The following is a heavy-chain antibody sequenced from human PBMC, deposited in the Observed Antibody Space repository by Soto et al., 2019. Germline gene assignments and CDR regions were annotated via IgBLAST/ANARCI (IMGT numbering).Heavy chain of an antibody. J-gene: IGHJ4*02. D-gene: IGHD2-15*01. V-gene: IGHV3-48*03. CDR2: ISSSGSII. CDR3: ARGYWSGGSCYRPEGY. CDR1: GFTFSSYG. Sequence: EVHLVESGGCLVQPGGSLRLSCAASGFTFSSYGMNWVRQAPGKGLEWVSYISSSGSIIYYADSVKGRFTISRDNATKSLYLQMNSLRAEDTAVYYCARGYWSGGSCYRPEGYWGQGTLVTVSS.